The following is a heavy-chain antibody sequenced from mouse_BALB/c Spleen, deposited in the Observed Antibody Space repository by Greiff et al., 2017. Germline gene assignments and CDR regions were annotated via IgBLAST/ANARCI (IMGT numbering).Heavy chain of an antibody. Sequence: VQLKQSGAELVKPGASVKLSCTASGFNIKDTYMHWVKQRPEQGLEWIGRIDPANGNTKYDPKFQGKATMTADTSSNTAYLQLSSLTSEDTAVYYCAKAYYRGAMDYWGQGTSGTVSS. V-gene: IGHV14-3*02. CDR2: IDPANGNT. J-gene: IGHJ4*01. CDR3: AKAYYRGAMDY. D-gene: IGHD2-12*01. CDR1: GFNIKDTY.